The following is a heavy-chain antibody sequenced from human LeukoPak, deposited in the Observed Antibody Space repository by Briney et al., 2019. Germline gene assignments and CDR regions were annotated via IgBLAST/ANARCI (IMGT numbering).Heavy chain of an antibody. CDR1: GGSITSNGYC. CDR3: ARGGTMVSTIGY. V-gene: IGHV4-39*07. D-gene: IGHD4/OR15-4a*01. CDR2: IYQSGTT. Sequence: SETLSLTCIVSGGSITSNGYCWAWIRQPPGMGLEWMGSIYQSGTTYYNSSLKSRVSMSIATSKNQFSLTLRSVTAADTAVYFCARGGTMVSTIGYWGQGTLVTVSS. J-gene: IGHJ4*02.